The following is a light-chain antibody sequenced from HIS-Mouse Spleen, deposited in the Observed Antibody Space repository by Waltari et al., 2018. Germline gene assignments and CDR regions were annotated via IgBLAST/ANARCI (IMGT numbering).Light chain of an antibody. CDR2: EVS. Sequence: QSALTQPASVSGSPGESTPISCTGTSSDVGCYHYVPWYQQHPGKAPKLLIYEVSNRPSGVSNRFSGSKSGNTASLTISGLQAEDEADYYCSSYTSSSTPYVFGTGTKVTVL. CDR3: SSYTSSSTPYV. J-gene: IGLJ1*01. V-gene: IGLV2-14*01. CDR1: SSDVGCYHY.